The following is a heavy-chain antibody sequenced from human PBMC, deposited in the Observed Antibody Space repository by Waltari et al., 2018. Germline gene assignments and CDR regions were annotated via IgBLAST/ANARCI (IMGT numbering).Heavy chain of an antibody. CDR2: IYYLGHT. V-gene: IGHV4-4*02. J-gene: IGHJ5*02. Sequence: QVQLQESGPGMVRPSGTRSLTCTVSSGSISSPNWWTWVRQTPAKGLEWIGEIYYLGHTNYNPSFESRISMSVDKSRNQFSLEMKSVTAADTAVYYCARCASTSCYGGWIDPWGQGTLVTVFS. CDR1: SGSISSPNW. CDR3: ARCASTSCYGGWIDP. D-gene: IGHD2-2*01.